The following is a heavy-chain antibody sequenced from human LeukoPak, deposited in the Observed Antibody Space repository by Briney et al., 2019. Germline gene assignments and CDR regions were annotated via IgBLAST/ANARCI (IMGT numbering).Heavy chain of an antibody. CDR2: IRHDGSNK. CDR3: AKDPMDFSNYGRGYWFDP. J-gene: IGHJ5*02. V-gene: IGHV3-30*02. CDR1: GFTFSSYG. D-gene: IGHD4-11*01. Sequence: QPGGSLRLSCAASGFTFSSYGMHWVRQAPGKGLEWVAFIRHDGSNKYYADSVKGRFTISRDNSKNTLYLQMNSLRAEDTAVYYCAKDPMDFSNYGRGYWFDPWGQGTLVTVSS.